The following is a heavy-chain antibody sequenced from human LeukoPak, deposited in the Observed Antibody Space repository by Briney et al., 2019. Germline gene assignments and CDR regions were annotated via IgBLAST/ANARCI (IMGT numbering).Heavy chain of an antibody. CDR1: GGSISSGGYY. J-gene: IGHJ6*02. CDR2: IYYSGST. V-gene: IGHV4-31*03. D-gene: IGHD3-22*01. CDR3: ARESMIVVDMDYYYGMDV. Sequence: PSQTLSLTCTVSGGSISSGGYYWSWIRQHPGKGLEWIGYIYYSGSTYYNPSLKSRVTISVDTSKNQFSLKLSSVTAADTAVYYCARESMIVVDMDYYYGMDVWGQGTTVTVSS.